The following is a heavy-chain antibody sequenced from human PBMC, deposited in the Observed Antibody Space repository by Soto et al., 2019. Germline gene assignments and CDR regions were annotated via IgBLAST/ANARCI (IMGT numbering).Heavy chain of an antibody. CDR2: INPNSGGT. Sequence: ASVKVSCKASGYTFTGYYMHWVRQAPGQGLEWMGWINPNSGGTNYAQKFQGWVTMTRDTSISTAYMELSRLRSDDTAVYYCARERETGILRRGYDACDIWGQGTMVTVSS. D-gene: IGHD6-13*01. CDR3: ARERETGILRRGYDACDI. J-gene: IGHJ3*02. V-gene: IGHV1-2*04. CDR1: GYTFTGYY.